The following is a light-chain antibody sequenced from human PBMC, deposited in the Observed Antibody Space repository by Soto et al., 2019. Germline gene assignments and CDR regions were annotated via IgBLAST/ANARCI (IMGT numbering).Light chain of an antibody. CDR1: TSNIGSND. CDR2: GNN. Sequence: QSVLTQPPSVSAAPGQKVTISCSGSTSNIGSNDVSWYQQVPGTAPKLLIYGNNQRPSGIPDRISGSKSGTSATLGITGLQTGDEADYYCGTWDSGLNIVLFGGGTKLTVL. J-gene: IGLJ2*01. V-gene: IGLV1-51*01. CDR3: GTWDSGLNIVL.